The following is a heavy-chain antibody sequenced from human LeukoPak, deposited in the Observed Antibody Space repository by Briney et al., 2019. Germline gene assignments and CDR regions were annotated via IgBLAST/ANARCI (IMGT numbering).Heavy chain of an antibody. J-gene: IGHJ3*02. D-gene: IGHD3-3*01. CDR1: GYTFTGYY. CDR3: ARMLYYDFWSGYYGPDAFDI. Sequence: ASVKVSCKASGYTFTGYYMHWVRQAPGQGLEWMGRINPNSGGRNYAQKFQGRVTMTRDASISTAYMELSRLRSDDTAVYYCARMLYYDFWSGYYGPDAFDIWGQGTMVTVSS. V-gene: IGHV1-2*06. CDR2: INPNSGGR.